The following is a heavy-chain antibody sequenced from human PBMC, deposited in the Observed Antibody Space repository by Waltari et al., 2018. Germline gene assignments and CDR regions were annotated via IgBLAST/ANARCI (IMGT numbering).Heavy chain of an antibody. V-gene: IGHV3-21*06. CDR3: ATDYYDSGAYYLYFDY. Sequence: EVQLVGSGGGLVKPGGSLRLSCVASGFPFSSNTMHGVRQAPGKGLEWVSSIISTGNSIYYADSVKGRFTVSRDNAKNSMYLQMNSLRAEDTAVYFCATDYYDSGAYYLYFDYWGQGIRVTVSS. J-gene: IGHJ4*02. D-gene: IGHD3-22*01. CDR2: IISTGNSI. CDR1: GFPFSSNT.